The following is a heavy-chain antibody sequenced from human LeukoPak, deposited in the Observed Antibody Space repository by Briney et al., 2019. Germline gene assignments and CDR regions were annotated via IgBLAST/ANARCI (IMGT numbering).Heavy chain of an antibody. CDR2: ISAYKGNT. V-gene: IGHV1-18*01. CDR3: ARDQPLYYFDY. Sequence: GALVKVSCKASGYTFTSYGISWVRQAPGQGLEWMGWISAYKGNTNYAQKLQGRVIMTTDTSTSTAYMELRSLRSDDTAVYYCARDQPLYYFDYWGQGTLVTVSS. CDR1: GYTFTSYG. J-gene: IGHJ4*02.